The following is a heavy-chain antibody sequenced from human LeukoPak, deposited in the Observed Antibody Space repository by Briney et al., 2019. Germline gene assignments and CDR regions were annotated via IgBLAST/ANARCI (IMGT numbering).Heavy chain of an antibody. CDR3: AKDFRGIAAAGTLDY. D-gene: IGHD6-13*01. V-gene: IGHV3-30*18. J-gene: IGHJ4*02. CDR2: ISYDGSNK. CDR1: GFTFSSYG. Sequence: GRSLRLSCAASGFTFSSYGMHWVRQAPGKGLEWVAVISYDGSNKYYADSVKGRFTISRDNSKNTLYLQMNSLRAEDTAVYYCAKDFRGIAAAGTLDYWGQGTPVTVSS.